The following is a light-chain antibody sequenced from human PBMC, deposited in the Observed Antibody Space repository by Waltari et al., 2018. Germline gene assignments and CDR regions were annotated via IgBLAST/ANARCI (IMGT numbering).Light chain of an antibody. Sequence: QSALTQPPSASGSPGQSVTISCTRTSRAVGGYNYVSWYQQHPGKAPKLMIYEVSKRPSGVPDRFSGSKSGNTASLTVSGLQAEDEADYYCSSYAGSNNLVFGGGTKLTAL. CDR3: SSYAGSNNLV. CDR2: EVS. V-gene: IGLV2-8*01. J-gene: IGLJ2*01. CDR1: SRAVGGYNY.